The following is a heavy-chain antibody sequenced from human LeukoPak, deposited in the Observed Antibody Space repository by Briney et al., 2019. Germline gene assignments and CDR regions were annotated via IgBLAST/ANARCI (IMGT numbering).Heavy chain of an antibody. CDR1: GGPISSGGYN. D-gene: IGHD1-26*01. V-gene: IGHV4-31*03. CDR2: IYYSGST. CDR3: ARGSYVGPTSGYFDY. Sequence: SETLSLTCTVSGGPISSGGYNWSWLRQHPGKGLECIGYIYYSGSTYYNPSLKSRVTISVDTSKNQFSLKLSSVTAADTAVYYCARGSYVGPTSGYFDYWGQGTLVTVSS. J-gene: IGHJ4*02.